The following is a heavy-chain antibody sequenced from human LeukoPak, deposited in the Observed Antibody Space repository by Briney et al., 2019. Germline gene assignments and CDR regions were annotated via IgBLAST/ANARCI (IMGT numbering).Heavy chain of an antibody. CDR3: ARVAPNSFALFDC. CDR1: GFMFRTYW. CDR2: INSDGVET. D-gene: IGHD5-12*01. J-gene: IGHJ4*02. V-gene: IGHV3-74*01. Sequence: GGSLRLSCEASGFMFRTYWMHWVRQAPGKGLVWVSRINSDGVETDYAESVKGRFTISRDNAKNTLYLQMDSLRVEDSAVYYCARVAPNSFALFDCWGQGSLVTVSS.